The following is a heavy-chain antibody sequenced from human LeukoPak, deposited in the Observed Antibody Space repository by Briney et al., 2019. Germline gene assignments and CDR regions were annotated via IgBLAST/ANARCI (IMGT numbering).Heavy chain of an antibody. Sequence: GGSLRLSCAASGFTFSSYAMHWVRQAPGKGLEWVAVISYDGSNKYYADSVKSRFTISRDNSKNTLYLQMNSLRAEVTAVYYCARDRTYQLPWEGFFDYWGQGTLVTVSS. CDR3: ARDRTYQLPWEGFFDY. CDR1: GFTFSSYA. J-gene: IGHJ4*02. V-gene: IGHV3-30*04. CDR2: ISYDGSNK. D-gene: IGHD2-2*01.